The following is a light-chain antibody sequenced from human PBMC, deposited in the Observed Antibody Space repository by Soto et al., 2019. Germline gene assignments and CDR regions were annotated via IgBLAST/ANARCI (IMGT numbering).Light chain of an antibody. Sequence: IPKAESPTSLSASVGDRVTITCRASQSISTYLNWYQQKPGKAPKLLIYDASSLKSGVPFRFSGSGSGTEFTLTMCSLQSEDFALYYCEQYNNWRRTFGEGTKVDIK. CDR2: DAS. CDR1: QSISTY. V-gene: IGKV1D-13*01. CDR3: EQYNNWRRT. J-gene: IGKJ1*01.